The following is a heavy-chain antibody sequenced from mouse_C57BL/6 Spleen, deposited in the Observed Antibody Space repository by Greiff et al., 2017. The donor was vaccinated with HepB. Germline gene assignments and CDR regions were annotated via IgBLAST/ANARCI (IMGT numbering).Heavy chain of an antibody. J-gene: IGHJ4*01. V-gene: IGHV1-42*01. D-gene: IGHD3-2*02. CDR2: INPSTGGT. CDR3: ATSQLRLQAMDY. CDR1: GYSFTGYY. Sequence: EVQVVESGPELVKPGASVKISCKASGYSFTGYYMNWVKQSPEKSLEWIGEINPSTGGTTYNQKFKAKATLTVDKSSSTAYMQLKSLTSEDSAVYYCATSQLRLQAMDYWGQGTSVTVSS.